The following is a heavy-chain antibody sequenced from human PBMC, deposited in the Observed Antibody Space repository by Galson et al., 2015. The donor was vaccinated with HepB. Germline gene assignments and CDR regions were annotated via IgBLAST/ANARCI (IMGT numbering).Heavy chain of an antibody. V-gene: IGHV1-46*01. D-gene: IGHD2-15*01. J-gene: IGHJ6*02. Sequence: SVKVSCKASGSTFTSYYMHWVRQAPGQGLEWMGIINPSGGSTSYAQKFQGRVNMTRDTSTSTVYMELSSLRSEDTAVYYCARDLPYCSGGSCYILPPYYYYGMDVWGQGTTVTVSS. CDR2: INPSGGST. CDR3: ARDLPYCSGGSCYILPPYYYYGMDV. CDR1: GSTFTSYY.